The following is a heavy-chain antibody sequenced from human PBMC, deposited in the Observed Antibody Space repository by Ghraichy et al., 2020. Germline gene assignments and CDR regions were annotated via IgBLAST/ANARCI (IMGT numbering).Heavy chain of an antibody. CDR1: GGSFSGYY. Sequence: PETLSLTCAVYGGSFSGYYWSWIRQPPGKGLEWIGEINHSGSTNYNPSLKSRVTISVDTSKNQFSLKLSSVTAADTAVYYCARGSYDFWSGYYRPPKTELTYYYYYYYMDVWGKGTTVTVSS. V-gene: IGHV4-34*01. CDR3: ARGSYDFWSGYYRPPKTELTYYYYYYYMDV. J-gene: IGHJ6*03. D-gene: IGHD3-3*01. CDR2: INHSGST.